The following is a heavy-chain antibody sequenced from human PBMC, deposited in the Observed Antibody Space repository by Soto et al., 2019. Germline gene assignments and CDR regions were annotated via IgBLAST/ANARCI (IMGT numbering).Heavy chain of an antibody. CDR1: GFIFSSYD. Sequence: PGGSLRLSCAASGFIFSSYDMNWVRQAPGKGLEWVSYISSGSGNILYADSVKGRFTISRDNAKNSLYLQMNSLRAEDTAVYYCARARFYYYYGMDVWGQGTTVTSP. V-gene: IGHV3-48*04. J-gene: IGHJ6*02. CDR3: ARARFYYYYGMDV. CDR2: ISSGSGNI.